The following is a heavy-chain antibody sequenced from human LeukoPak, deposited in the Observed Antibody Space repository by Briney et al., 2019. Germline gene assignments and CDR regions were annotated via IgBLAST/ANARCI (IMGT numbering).Heavy chain of an antibody. J-gene: IGHJ1*01. V-gene: IGHV1-69*04. CDR2: IIPILGIA. CDR1: GGTFSSYA. Sequence: ASVKVSCKASGGTFSSYAISWVRQAPGQGLEWVGRIIPILGIANYAQKFQGRVTITADKSTSTAYMELSSLRSEDTAVYYCASRDYGDTPSWFQHWGQGTLVTVSS. CDR3: ASRDYGDTPSWFQH. D-gene: IGHD4-17*01.